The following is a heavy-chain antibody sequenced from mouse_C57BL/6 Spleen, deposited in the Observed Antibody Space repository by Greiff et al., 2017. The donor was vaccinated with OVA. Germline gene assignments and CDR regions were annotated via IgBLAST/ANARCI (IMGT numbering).Heavy chain of an antibody. Sequence: QVQLKESGPGLVQPSQSLSITCTVSGFSLTSYGVHWVRQSPGKGLEWLGVIWSGGSTDYNAAFISRLSISKDNSKSQVFFKMNSLQADDTAIYYCARHGRRNFDYWGQGTTLTVSS. D-gene: IGHD1-1*01. CDR3: ARHGRRNFDY. J-gene: IGHJ2*01. CDR2: IWSGGST. V-gene: IGHV2-2*01. CDR1: GFSLTSYG.